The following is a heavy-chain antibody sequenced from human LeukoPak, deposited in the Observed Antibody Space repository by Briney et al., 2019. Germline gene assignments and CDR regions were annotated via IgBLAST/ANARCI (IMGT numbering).Heavy chain of an antibody. J-gene: IGHJ4*02. CDR2: ISYDGSNK. Sequence: GGSLRLSCAASGFTFSSCAMHWVRQAPGKGLEWVAVISYDGSNKYYADSVKGRFTISRDNSKNTLYLRMNSLRAEDTAVYYCARDIHGTVTTGYWGQGTLVTVSS. V-gene: IGHV3-30*04. CDR3: ARDIHGTVTTGY. D-gene: IGHD4-17*01. CDR1: GFTFSSCA.